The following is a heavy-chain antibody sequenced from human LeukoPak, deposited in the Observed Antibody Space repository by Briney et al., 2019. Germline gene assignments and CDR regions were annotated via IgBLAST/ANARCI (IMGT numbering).Heavy chain of an antibody. CDR1: GCTFSSYG. Sequence: TGGSLRLSCAASGCTFSSYGMSWVRQAPGKGLEWVSVITGSGASTYYADSVKGRFTISRDNSKNTLYLQMDSLRAEDTAVYYCAKRDAYCFDYWGQGTLVTISS. D-gene: IGHD5-24*01. V-gene: IGHV3-23*01. CDR3: AKRDAYCFDY. J-gene: IGHJ4*02. CDR2: ITGSGAST.